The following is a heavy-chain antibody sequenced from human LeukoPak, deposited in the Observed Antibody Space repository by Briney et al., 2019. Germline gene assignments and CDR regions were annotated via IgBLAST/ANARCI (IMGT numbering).Heavy chain of an antibody. CDR1: GFTFSGAW. D-gene: IGHD7-27*01. CDR2: IREDGTER. Sequence: GGSLRLSCTASGFTFSGAWMTWVRQAPGKGLEWVANIREDGTERNYVDSVKGRFTISRDNAKNSLFLQMSNLRDDDTAIYYCARHVGISFWGQGTLVTVSS. V-gene: IGHV3-7*01. CDR3: ARHVGISF. J-gene: IGHJ4*02.